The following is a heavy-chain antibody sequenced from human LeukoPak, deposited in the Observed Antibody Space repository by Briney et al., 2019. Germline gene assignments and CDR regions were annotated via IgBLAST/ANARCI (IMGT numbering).Heavy chain of an antibody. J-gene: IGHJ4*02. CDR2: IYSGGST. CDR3: ARDLGATYYFDY. D-gene: IGHD1-26*01. CDR1: GFTVSSNY. V-gene: IGHV3-66*01. Sequence: GGSLRLSCAASGFTVSSNYMSWVRQAPGKGLEWVSVIYSGGSTYYADSVKGRFTISGDNSKNTLYLQMNSLRAEDTAVYYCARDLGATYYFDYWGQGTLVTVSS.